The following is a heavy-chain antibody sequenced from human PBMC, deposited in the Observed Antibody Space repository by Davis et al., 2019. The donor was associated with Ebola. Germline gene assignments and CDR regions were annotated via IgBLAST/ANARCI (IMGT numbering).Heavy chain of an antibody. V-gene: IGHV3-64*01. CDR2: ISSNGGST. D-gene: IGHD5-18*01. Sequence: GGSLRLSCAASGFTFSSYAMHWVRQAPGKGLEYVSAISSNGGSTYYANSVKGRFTISRDNSKNTLYLQMGSLRAEDMAVYYCARGKGYSYGYGDYWGQGTLVTVSS. CDR1: GFTFSSYA. J-gene: IGHJ4*02. CDR3: ARGKGYSYGYGDY.